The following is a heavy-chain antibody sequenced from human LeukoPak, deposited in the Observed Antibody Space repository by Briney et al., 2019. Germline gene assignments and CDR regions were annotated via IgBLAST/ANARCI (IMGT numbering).Heavy chain of an antibody. Sequence: GGSLRLSCAASGFTFSNYAIHWVRQAPGKGLEWVAVISYDGSNKYYADSVKGRFTISRDNSKNALYLQMNSLRAEDTAVYYCARETRSGSYSDFDYWGQGTLVTVSS. J-gene: IGHJ4*02. CDR1: GFTFSNYA. CDR3: ARETRSGSYSDFDY. D-gene: IGHD3-10*01. CDR2: ISYDGSNK. V-gene: IGHV3-30*04.